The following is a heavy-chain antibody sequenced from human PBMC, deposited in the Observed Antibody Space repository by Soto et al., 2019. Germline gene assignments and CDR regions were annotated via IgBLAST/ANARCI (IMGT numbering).Heavy chain of an antibody. J-gene: IGHJ3*01. CDR3: ARGGDGFLEWLSNAFDV. V-gene: IGHV3-74*01. Sequence: EVQLVESGGGLVQPGGSLRLSCAASGFTFSSYWMHWVRQAPGKGLVWVSRINSDGSSTSYADSVKGRFTISRDNAKNTVYLQMNSLRAEDTAVYYCARGGDGFLEWLSNAFDVWGQGTMVTVSS. CDR2: INSDGSST. CDR1: GFTFSSYW. D-gene: IGHD3-3*01.